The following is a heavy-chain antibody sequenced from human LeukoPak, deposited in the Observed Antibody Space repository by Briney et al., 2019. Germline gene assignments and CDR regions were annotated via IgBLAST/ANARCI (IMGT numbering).Heavy chain of an antibody. J-gene: IGHJ4*02. D-gene: IGHD2-2*01. CDR1: GFTFSSYA. Sequence: PSGGSLRLSCAASGFTFSSYAMSWVRQAPGKGLEWVSAISGSGGSTYYADSVKGRFTISRDNSKNTLYLQMNSLRAEDTAVYYCAKGICTSCYADYWGQGTLVTVSS. CDR3: AKGICTSCYADY. CDR2: ISGSGGST. V-gene: IGHV3-23*01.